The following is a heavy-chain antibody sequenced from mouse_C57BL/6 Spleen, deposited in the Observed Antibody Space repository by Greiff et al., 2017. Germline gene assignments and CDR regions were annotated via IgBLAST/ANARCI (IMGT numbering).Heavy chain of an antibody. CDR3: ARQGGRDYFDD. CDR1: GFTFSSYT. CDR2: ISGGGGNT. Sequence: EVKLMESGGGLVKPGGSLKLSCAASGFTFSSYTMSWVRQTPEKRLEWVATISGGGGNTYYPDSVKGRFTISRDKAKNTLYLQMSSLRSEDTALYYCARQGGRDYFDDWGQGTTLTVSS. J-gene: IGHJ2*01. V-gene: IGHV5-9*01. D-gene: IGHD1-1*02.